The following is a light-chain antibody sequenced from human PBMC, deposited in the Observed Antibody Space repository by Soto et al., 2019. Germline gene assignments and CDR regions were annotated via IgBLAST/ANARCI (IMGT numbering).Light chain of an antibody. J-gene: IGKJ1*01. CDR2: GAS. V-gene: IGKV3-20*01. Sequence: EIVLTQSPGTLSLSPGERATLFCRASQSVSSSYLAWYQQKAGQAPRLLIYGASSRATGVPDRFSGSGSGTDFTLTISRLEPEDFAVYYCQQYGSSPRTFGQGTKVEIK. CDR1: QSVSSSY. CDR3: QQYGSSPRT.